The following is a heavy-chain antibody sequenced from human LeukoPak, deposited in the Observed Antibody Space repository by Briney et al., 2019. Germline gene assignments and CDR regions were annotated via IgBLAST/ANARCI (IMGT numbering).Heavy chain of an antibody. CDR3: ARHLTNYYDSSGYYNP. CDR2: ISYDGSNK. Sequence: PGWSLRLYCAASGLTFSSYAMHWVRQAPGKGLEWVAVISYDGSNKYYADSVKGRFTISRDNSKNTLYLQMNSLRAEDTAVYYCARHLTNYYDSSGYYNPWGQGTLVTVSS. CDR1: GLTFSSYA. J-gene: IGHJ5*02. V-gene: IGHV3-30*04. D-gene: IGHD3-22*01.